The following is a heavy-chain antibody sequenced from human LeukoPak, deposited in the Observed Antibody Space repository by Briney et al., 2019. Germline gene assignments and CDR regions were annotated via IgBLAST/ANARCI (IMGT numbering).Heavy chain of an antibody. D-gene: IGHD5-18*01. CDR2: INHSGST. J-gene: IGHJ5*02. CDR3: ARAGYSYGYSWFDP. V-gene: IGHV4-34*01. Sequence: SETLSLTCAVYGGSFSGYDWSWIRQPPGKGLEWIGEINHSGSTNYNPSLKSRVPISVDTSKNQFSLKLSSVSAADTAVYYCARAGYSYGYSWFDPWGQGTLVTVSS. CDR1: GGSFSGYD.